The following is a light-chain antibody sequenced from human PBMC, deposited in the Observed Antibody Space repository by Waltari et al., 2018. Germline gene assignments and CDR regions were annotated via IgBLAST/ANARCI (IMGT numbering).Light chain of an antibody. V-gene: IGLV4-3*01. CDR1: SEHSAYT. CDR3: GESHTIDGQVGYV. Sequence: LPVLTQPPSASALLGASIKLTCTLSSEHSAYTIEWSPPRPGRSPQRIMKVWRNGRHSKGDGIPDRFFGSSSGADRYLTVSNLQSDEEAEYYCGESHTIDGQVGYVFGGGTKVTVL. J-gene: IGLJ1*01. CDR2: VWRNGRH.